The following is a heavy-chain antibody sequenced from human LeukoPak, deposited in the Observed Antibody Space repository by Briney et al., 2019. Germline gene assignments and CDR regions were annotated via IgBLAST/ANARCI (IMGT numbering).Heavy chain of an antibody. CDR3: AKGNQNYDFWSGYPCPDY. CDR1: GFTFDDYA. V-gene: IGHV3-43*02. CDR2: ISGDGGST. Sequence: PGGSLRLSCAASGFTFDDYAMHWVRQAPGKGLEWVSLISGDGGSTYYADSVKGRFTISRDNSKNSLYLQMNSLRTEDTALYYCAKGNQNYDFWSGYPCPDYWGQGTLVTVSS. J-gene: IGHJ4*02. D-gene: IGHD3-3*01.